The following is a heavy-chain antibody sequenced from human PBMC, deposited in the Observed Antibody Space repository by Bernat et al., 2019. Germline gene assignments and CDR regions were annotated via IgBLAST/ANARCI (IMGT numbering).Heavy chain of an antibody. D-gene: IGHD2-21*01. CDR3: ASGAYCGGDCYFYAFQH. Sequence: QVQLVESGGGVVQPGRSLRLSCAASGFTFSSYGMHWVRQAPGKGLEWVAVIWYDGSNKYYADSVKGRFTISRDNSKNTLYLQMNSLRAEDTAVYYCASGAYCGGDCYFYAFQHWGQGTLVTVSS. CDR2: IWYDGSNK. J-gene: IGHJ1*01. CDR1: GFTFSSYG. V-gene: IGHV3-33*01.